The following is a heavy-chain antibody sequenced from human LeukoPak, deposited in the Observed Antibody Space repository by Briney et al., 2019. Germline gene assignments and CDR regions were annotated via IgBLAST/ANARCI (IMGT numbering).Heavy chain of an antibody. J-gene: IGHJ4*02. CDR2: ISGGGGST. V-gene: IGHV3-23*01. CDR3: AKNVNYDYVWGSYRLDY. D-gene: IGHD3-16*02. CDR1: GFTFINCA. Sequence: GGSLRLSCAASGFTFINCAMSWVRQAPGKGLEWVSGISGGGGSTYYADSVKGRFTMSRDNSKNTLYLQRNSLRAEDTAVYYCAKNVNYDYVWGSYRLDYWGQGTLVTVSS.